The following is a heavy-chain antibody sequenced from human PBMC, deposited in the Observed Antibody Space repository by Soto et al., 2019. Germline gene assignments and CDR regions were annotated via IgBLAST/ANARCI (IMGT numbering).Heavy chain of an antibody. Sequence: SETLSLTCAVYGGSFSGYYWSWIRQPPGKGLEWIGEINHSGSTNYNPSLKSRVTISVDTSKNQFSLKLSSVTAADTAVYYCARGSGTMVRGVITRYYMDVWGKGTTVTVSS. CDR3: ARGSGTMVRGVITRYYMDV. D-gene: IGHD3-10*01. V-gene: IGHV4-34*01. CDR1: GGSFSGYY. CDR2: INHSGST. J-gene: IGHJ6*03.